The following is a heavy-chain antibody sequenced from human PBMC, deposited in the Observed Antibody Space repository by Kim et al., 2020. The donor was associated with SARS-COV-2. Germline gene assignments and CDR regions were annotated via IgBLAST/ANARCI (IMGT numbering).Heavy chain of an antibody. V-gene: IGHV3-30*02. Sequence: DSGEGRFTNSRDNSKNTLYLQMNSLRAEDTAVYYCAKGGYYYDSSGYLEYWGQGTLVTVSS. D-gene: IGHD3-22*01. CDR3: AKGGYYYDSSGYLEY. J-gene: IGHJ4*02.